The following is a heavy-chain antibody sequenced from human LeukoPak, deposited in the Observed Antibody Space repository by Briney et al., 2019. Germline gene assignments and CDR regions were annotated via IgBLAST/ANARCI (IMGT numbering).Heavy chain of an antibody. Sequence: SETLSLTCTVSAGSASSSSHYWDWIRQPPGKGLEWLGSIYYSGRTYNNPSLKSRVTMSVDTSKNQFSLKLSSLTAADTALYYCASLLYDSRGYYYFDYWGQGTLVTVSS. CDR2: IYYSGRT. D-gene: IGHD3-22*01. V-gene: IGHV4-39*01. CDR3: ASLLYDSRGYYYFDY. J-gene: IGHJ4*02. CDR1: AGSASSSSHY.